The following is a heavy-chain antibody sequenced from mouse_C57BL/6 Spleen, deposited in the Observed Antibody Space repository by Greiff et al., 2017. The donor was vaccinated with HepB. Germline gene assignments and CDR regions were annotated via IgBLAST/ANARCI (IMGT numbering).Heavy chain of an antibody. Sequence: EVQLQQSGAELVRPGASVKLSCTASGFNIKDDYMHWVKQRPEQGLEWIGWIDPENGDTEYASKFQGKATITADTSSNTAYLQLSSLTSEDTAVYYCTTEGKTLYWGQGTLVTVSA. J-gene: IGHJ3*01. CDR1: GFNIKDDY. CDR3: TTEGKTLY. V-gene: IGHV14-4*01. D-gene: IGHD2-1*01. CDR2: IDPENGDT.